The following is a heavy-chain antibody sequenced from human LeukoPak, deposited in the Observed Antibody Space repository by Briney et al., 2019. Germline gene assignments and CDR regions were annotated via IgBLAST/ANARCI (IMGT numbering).Heavy chain of an antibody. CDR1: GFTVSSNS. J-gene: IGHJ6*03. V-gene: IGHV3-53*01. CDR2: IYSGGNT. D-gene: IGHD3-22*01. Sequence: PGGSLRLSCTVSGFTVSSNSMSWVRQAPGKGLEWVSFIYSGGNTHYADSVKGRFTISRDNSKNTLYLQMNSLRAEDTAVYYCAKRYYSDTSGYLGSMDVWGKGTTVTASS. CDR3: AKRYYSDTSGYLGSMDV.